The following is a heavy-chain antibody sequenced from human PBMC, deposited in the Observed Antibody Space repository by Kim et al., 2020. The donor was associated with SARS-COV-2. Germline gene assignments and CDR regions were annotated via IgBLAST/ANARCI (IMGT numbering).Heavy chain of an antibody. D-gene: IGHD2-8*01. CDR2: IDWDDDK. CDR1: GFSLSTSGMC. CDR3: ARIVGDCSNGVCYLDYAFDI. Sequence: SGPTLVKPTQTLTLTCTFSGFSLSTSGMCLSWIRQPPGKALEWLALIDWDDDKFYSTSLKTRLTISKDTSKDQVVLTMTNVDPVDTATYYCARIVGDCSNGVCYLDYAFDIWGQGTMVTVSS. V-gene: IGHV2-70*01. J-gene: IGHJ3*02.